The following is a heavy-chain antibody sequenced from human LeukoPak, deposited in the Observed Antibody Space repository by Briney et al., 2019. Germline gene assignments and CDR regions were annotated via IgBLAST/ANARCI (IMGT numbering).Heavy chain of an antibody. CDR2: IYSGGST. J-gene: IGHJ4*02. CDR1: GFTVSSNY. D-gene: IGHD4-17*01. Sequence: GGSLRLSCAASGFTVSSNYMSWVRQAPGKGLEWVSVIYSGGSTYYADSVKGRFTISRDNSKNTLCLQMNSLRAEDTAVYYCAVQDPSGYYGDYGYWGQGTLVTVSS. CDR3: AVQDPSGYYGDYGY. V-gene: IGHV3-53*01.